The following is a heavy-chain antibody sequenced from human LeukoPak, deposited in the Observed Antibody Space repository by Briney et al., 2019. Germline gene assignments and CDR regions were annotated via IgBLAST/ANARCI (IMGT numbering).Heavy chain of an antibody. D-gene: IGHD3-22*01. J-gene: IGHJ3*02. CDR2: ISDSGGST. V-gene: IGHV3-23*01. CDR3: ARVHFDSSDCYSYAFDI. Sequence: GGSLRLSCAASGFSFSSYAMSWVRQAPGKGLEWVSAISDSGGSTYYADSVKGRFTISRDNSKNTLYLQMNSLRAEDTAVYFCARVHFDSSDCYSYAFDIWGQGTMVTVSS. CDR1: GFSFSSYA.